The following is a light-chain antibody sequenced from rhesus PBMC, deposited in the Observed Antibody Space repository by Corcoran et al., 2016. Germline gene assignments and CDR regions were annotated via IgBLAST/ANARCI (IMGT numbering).Light chain of an antibody. CDR2: PAS. CDR3: LQLYTAPFT. Sequence: IQMTHPPSSLSASVGDRVTVTCRASQGINKELSWYQQKPGRALTLLILPASILPTGVSSRFSGSGSGTYYTLTISSLQPEDVATYYCLQLYTAPFTFGPGTKLDL. CDR1: QGINKE. V-gene: IGKV1-94*01. J-gene: IGKJ3*01.